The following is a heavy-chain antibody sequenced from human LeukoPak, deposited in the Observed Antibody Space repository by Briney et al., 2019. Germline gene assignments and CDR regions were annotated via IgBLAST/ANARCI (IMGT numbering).Heavy chain of an antibody. CDR2: IYYSGST. Sequence: NPSETLSLTCTVSGGSISSGDYYWSWIRQPPGKGLEWIGYIYYSGSTYYNPSLKSRVTISVDTSKNQFSLKLSSVTAADTAVYYCARAQLPRYFDYWGQGTLVTVSS. CDR1: GGSISSGDYY. V-gene: IGHV4-30-4*01. J-gene: IGHJ4*02. D-gene: IGHD3-9*01. CDR3: ARAQLPRYFDY.